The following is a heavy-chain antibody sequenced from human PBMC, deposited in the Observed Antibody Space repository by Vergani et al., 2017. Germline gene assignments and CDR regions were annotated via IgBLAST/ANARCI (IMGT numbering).Heavy chain of an antibody. CDR2: TYYRSKWYN. CDR3: ARGLGDYYYESSGLSWGAFDI. D-gene: IGHD3-22*01. CDR1: GDSVSSNSAA. J-gene: IGHJ3*02. Sequence: QVQLQQSGPGLVKPSQTLSLTCAISGDSVSSNSAAWNWIRQSPSRGLEWLGRTYYRSKWYNDYAVSVKSRITINPDTSKNQFSLQLNSVTPEDTAVYYCARGLGDYYYESSGLSWGAFDIWGQGTMVTGSS. V-gene: IGHV6-1*01.